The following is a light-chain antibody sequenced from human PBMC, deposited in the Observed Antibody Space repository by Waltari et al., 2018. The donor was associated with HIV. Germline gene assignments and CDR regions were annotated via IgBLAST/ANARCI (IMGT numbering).Light chain of an antibody. V-gene: IGKV1-27*01. Sequence: DIQMTQSPSSLSASVGDRVTITCRASQGIRNYLAWYQQKPGKVPKLLIYSASTLQSGVPSRFSGSGSGTDFSLTISSLQPEDAATYYCQKYNGAPRTFGPGTKVDIK. J-gene: IGKJ3*01. CDR2: SAS. CDR1: QGIRNY. CDR3: QKYNGAPRT.